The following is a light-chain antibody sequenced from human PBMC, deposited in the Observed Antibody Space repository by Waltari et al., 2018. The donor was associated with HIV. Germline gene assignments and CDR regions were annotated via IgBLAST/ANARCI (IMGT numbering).Light chain of an antibody. V-gene: IGLV1-44*01. Sequence: QSVLTQPPSASGTPGQRVTISCSGSSSNIGSKIVNWYPQLPGTAPHVLIYNDYQRPSGVPDRFSGSKSGTSASLAISGLQSEDEADYYCAVWDDSLNGRVFGGGTKLTVL. CDR2: NDY. CDR1: SSNIGSKI. CDR3: AVWDDSLNGRV. J-gene: IGLJ3*02.